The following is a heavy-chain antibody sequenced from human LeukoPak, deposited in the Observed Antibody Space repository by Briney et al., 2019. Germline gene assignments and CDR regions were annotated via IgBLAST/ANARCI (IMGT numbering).Heavy chain of an antibody. CDR3: ARVRRSSWPLDY. V-gene: IGHV4-34*01. CDR2: INHSGST. D-gene: IGHD6-13*01. J-gene: IGHJ4*02. Sequence: SETLSLTCAVYGGSFSGYYWSWIRQPPGEGLEWIGEINHSGSTNYNPSLKSRVTISVDTSKNQFPLKLSSVTAADTAVYYCARVRRSSWPLDYWGQGTLVTVSS. CDR1: GGSFSGYY.